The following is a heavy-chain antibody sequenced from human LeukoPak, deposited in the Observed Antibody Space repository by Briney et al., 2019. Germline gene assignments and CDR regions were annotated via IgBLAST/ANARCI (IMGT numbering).Heavy chain of an antibody. V-gene: IGHV1-69*13. Sequence: SVKVSCKASGGIFTSQGISWVRQAPGQGLEWMGGIIPFFGTTNYAQKFQGRVTMTADESTSTAYMELTSLRSDDTAVYYWARDTVDTTPITPLDYWGQGTLVTVSS. J-gene: IGHJ4*02. CDR2: IIPFFGTT. D-gene: IGHD5-18*01. CDR1: GGIFTSQG. CDR3: ARDTVDTTPITPLDY.